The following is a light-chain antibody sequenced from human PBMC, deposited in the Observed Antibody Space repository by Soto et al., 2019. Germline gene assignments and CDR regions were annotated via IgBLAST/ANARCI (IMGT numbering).Light chain of an antibody. Sequence: DIQLTQSPSFLSASVGDRVTITCRASQGISSYLAWYQQKPGKAPKLLIYAASILQSGVPSRFSGSGSGTEFTLTISSLQPEDFATYYCQQPTGLTFGGGTKVEIK. CDR2: AAS. J-gene: IGKJ4*01. V-gene: IGKV1-9*01. CDR3: QQPTGLT. CDR1: QGISSY.